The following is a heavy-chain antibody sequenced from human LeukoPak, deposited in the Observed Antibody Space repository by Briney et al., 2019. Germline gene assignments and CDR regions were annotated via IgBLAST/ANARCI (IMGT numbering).Heavy chain of an antibody. J-gene: IGHJ6*03. CDR3: ARAADYGDYAYYHYMDV. CDR1: GYTFTGYY. D-gene: IGHD4-17*01. Sequence: GASVKVSCKASGYTFTGYYMHWVRQAPGQGLEWMGRINPNSGGTNYAQKFQGRVTMTRDTSISTAYMELSRLRSDDTAVYYCARAADYGDYAYYHYMDVWGKGTTVTVSS. CDR2: INPNSGGT. V-gene: IGHV1-2*06.